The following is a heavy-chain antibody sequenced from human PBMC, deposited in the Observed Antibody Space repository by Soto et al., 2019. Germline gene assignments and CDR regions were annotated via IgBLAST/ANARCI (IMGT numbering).Heavy chain of an antibody. J-gene: IGHJ5*02. CDR3: ARRAAAGLVFDL. V-gene: IGHV4-39*01. CDR2: IYHTGTT. CDR1: GGSISNSDFY. D-gene: IGHD6-25*01. Sequence: SETLSLTCTVSGGSISNSDFYWAWIRQPPGKGLEWIGVIYHTGTTYNNPSLQSRVTMSVDTSTNQFSLKLASVTAGDSGVYFCARRAAAGLVFDLWGRGTLVTVSS.